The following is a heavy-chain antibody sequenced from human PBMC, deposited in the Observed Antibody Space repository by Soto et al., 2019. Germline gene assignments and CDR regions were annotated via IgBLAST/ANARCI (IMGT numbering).Heavy chain of an antibody. CDR1: GFTFSSYA. Sequence: QVQLVESGGGVVQPGRSLRLSCAASGFTFSSYAMHWVRQAPGKGLEWVAVISYDGSNKYYADSVKGRFTISRDNSKNTLYLHMNSLRAEDTAVYYCALVVAATPAPPDAFDIWGQGTMVTVSS. CDR3: ALVVAATPAPPDAFDI. V-gene: IGHV3-30-3*01. CDR2: ISYDGSNK. D-gene: IGHD2-15*01. J-gene: IGHJ3*02.